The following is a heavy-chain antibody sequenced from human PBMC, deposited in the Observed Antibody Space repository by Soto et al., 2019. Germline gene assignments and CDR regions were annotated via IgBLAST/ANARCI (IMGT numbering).Heavy chain of an antibody. D-gene: IGHD6-6*01. V-gene: IGHV5-51*01. Sequence: GESLKISCKGSGYSFTIYWIGWVRQMPGKGLEWMGIIYPGDSDTRYSPSFQGQVTISADKSISTAYLQWSSLKASDTAMYYCARQIGYSSSSPFFFDIWGQGTMVTVSS. J-gene: IGHJ3*02. CDR3: ARQIGYSSSSPFFFDI. CDR1: GYSFTIYW. CDR2: IYPGDSDT.